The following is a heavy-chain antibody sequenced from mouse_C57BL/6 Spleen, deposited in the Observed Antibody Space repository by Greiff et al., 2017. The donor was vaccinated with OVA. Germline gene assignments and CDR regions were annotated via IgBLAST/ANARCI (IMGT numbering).Heavy chain of an antibody. D-gene: IGHD1-1*01. CDR2: INPNNGGT. Sequence: VQLQQSGPELVKPGASVKIPCKASGYTFTDYNMDWVKQSHGKSLEWIGDINPNNGGTIYNQKFKGKATLTVDKSSSTAYMELRSLTSEDTAVYYCARGGDITTVVATDYAMDYWGQGTSVTVSS. J-gene: IGHJ4*01. CDR1: GYTFTDYN. CDR3: ARGGDITTVVATDYAMDY. V-gene: IGHV1-18*01.